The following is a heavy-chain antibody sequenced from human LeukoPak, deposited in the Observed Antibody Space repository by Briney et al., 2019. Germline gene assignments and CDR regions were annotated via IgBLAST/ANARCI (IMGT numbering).Heavy chain of an antibody. CDR1: GYTFTGYY. CDR2: INPNSGGT. D-gene: IGHD2-2*01. J-gene: IGHJ6*03. CDR3: ARRYCSSTSCYGTHYMDV. Sequence: ASVKVSCKASGYTFTGYYMHWVRQAPGQELEWMGWINPNSGGTNYAQKFQGRVTMTRDTSISTAYMELSRLRSDDTAVYYCARRYCSSTSCYGTHYMDVWGKGTTVTVSS. V-gene: IGHV1-2*02.